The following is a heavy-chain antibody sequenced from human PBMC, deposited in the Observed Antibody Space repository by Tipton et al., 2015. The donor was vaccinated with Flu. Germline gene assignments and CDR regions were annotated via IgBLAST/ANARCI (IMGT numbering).Heavy chain of an antibody. CDR2: IYYRGTT. Sequence: TLSLTCTVSGGSMSSYYWSWIRQPPGRGLEWIGYIYYRGTTRYNPSLKSRVTISVDTSKNQFSLKLSSVTAADTAVYYCARDPGIVGAINWFDPWGQGTLVTVSS. CDR1: GGSMSSYY. D-gene: IGHD1-26*01. J-gene: IGHJ5*02. V-gene: IGHV4-59*01. CDR3: ARDPGIVGAINWFDP.